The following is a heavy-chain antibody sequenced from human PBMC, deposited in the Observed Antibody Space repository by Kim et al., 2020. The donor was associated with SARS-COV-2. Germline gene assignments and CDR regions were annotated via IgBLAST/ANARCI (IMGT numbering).Heavy chain of an antibody. CDR2: ISYDGSHE. CDR3: AAQRGPHCGGDCYVFYY. J-gene: IGHJ4*01. CDR1: GFTFGSSV. Sequence: GGSLRLSCAASGFTFGSSVMYWVRQAPGKGLEWVSLISYDGSHEFYTNSVKGRFTISRDNSKNTLYLQMNNLRAEDTAVYYCAAQRGPHCGGDCYVFYY. V-gene: IGHV3-30-3*01. D-gene: IGHD2-21*01.